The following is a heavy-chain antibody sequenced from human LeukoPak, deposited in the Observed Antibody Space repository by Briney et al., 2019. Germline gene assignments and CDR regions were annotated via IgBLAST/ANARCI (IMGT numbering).Heavy chain of an antibody. Sequence: GGSLRLSCAASGFTFSSYAMSWVRQAPGKGLEWVSLISGTGGSTYYADSVKGRFTISRDNSKNTLYLQMNSLRAEDTAVYYCAEVSGSGIAAAGTFYYYMDVWGKGTTVTISS. CDR1: GFTFSSYA. J-gene: IGHJ6*03. CDR2: ISGTGGST. V-gene: IGHV3-23*01. D-gene: IGHD6-13*01. CDR3: AEVSGSGIAAAGTFYYYMDV.